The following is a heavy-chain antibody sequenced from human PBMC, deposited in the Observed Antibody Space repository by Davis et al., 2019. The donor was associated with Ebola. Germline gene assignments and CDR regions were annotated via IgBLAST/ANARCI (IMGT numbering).Heavy chain of an antibody. D-gene: IGHD6-6*01. CDR3: AKELSIAARIFVVYYYYYGMDV. CDR2: ISYDGSNK. J-gene: IGHJ6*02. V-gene: IGHV3-30*18. CDR1: GFTFSSYG. Sequence: GESLKISCAASGFTFSSYGMHWVRQAPGKGLEWVAVISYDGSNKYYADSVKGRFTISRDNSKNTLYLQMNSLRAEDTAVYYCAKELSIAARIFVVYYYYYGMDVWGQGTTVTVSS.